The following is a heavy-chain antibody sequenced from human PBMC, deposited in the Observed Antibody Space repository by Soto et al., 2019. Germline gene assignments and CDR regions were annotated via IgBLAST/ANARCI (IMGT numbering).Heavy chain of an antibody. CDR3: ARVPNNSSGWYEGPFDY. D-gene: IGHD6-19*01. Sequence: QVQLVQSGAEVKKPGSSVKVSCKASGGTFSSYAISWVRQAPGQGLEWMGGIIPLFGTANYAQKFQGRVTITADESTSTADMELSSLRSEDTAVYYCARVPNNSSGWYEGPFDYWGQGTLVTVSS. J-gene: IGHJ4*02. CDR2: IIPLFGTA. V-gene: IGHV1-69*01. CDR1: GGTFSSYA.